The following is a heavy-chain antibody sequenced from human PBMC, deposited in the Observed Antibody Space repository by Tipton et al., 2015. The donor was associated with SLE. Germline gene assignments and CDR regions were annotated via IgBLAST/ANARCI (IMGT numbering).Heavy chain of an antibody. CDR3: SRDWKDPDLYYYDLDV. CDR1: GFTLGDYS. V-gene: IGHV3-49*03. Sequence: RSLRLSCTASGFTLGDYSVSWFRQAPGEGLEWVAFIRNKARGRPTLYAASVEGRFSVSRDDSKGVVYLLMNSLKTEDSAIYYCSRDWKDPDLYYYDLDVWGQGATVTVS. J-gene: IGHJ6*02. CDR2: IRNKARGRPT. D-gene: IGHD1-1*01.